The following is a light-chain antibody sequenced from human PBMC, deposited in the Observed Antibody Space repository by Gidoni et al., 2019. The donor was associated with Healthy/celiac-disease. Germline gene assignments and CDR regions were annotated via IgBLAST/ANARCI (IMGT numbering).Light chain of an antibody. J-gene: IGKJ2*04. Sequence: IVMTQYPDPLAVSLGERATINCKSSQSVLYSSNNKNYLAWYQQKPGQPPKLLIYWASTRESGVPDRFSGSGSGTDFTLTISSLQAEDVAVYYCQQYYSTPCSFGQGTKLEIK. CDR1: QSVLYSSNNKNY. V-gene: IGKV4-1*01. CDR3: QQYYSTPCS. CDR2: WAS.